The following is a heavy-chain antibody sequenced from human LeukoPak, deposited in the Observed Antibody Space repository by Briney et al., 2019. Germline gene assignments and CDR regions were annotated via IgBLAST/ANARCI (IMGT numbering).Heavy chain of an antibody. CDR2: IYYSGST. J-gene: IGHJ4*02. V-gene: IGHV4-61*01. Sequence: SETLSLTCTVSGGSISSSSYYWSWIRQPPGKGLEWIGYIYYSGSTNYNPSLKSRVTISVDTSKNQFSLKLSSVTAADTAVYHCARADYDILTGYYENEYYFDYWGQGTLVTVSS. D-gene: IGHD3-9*01. CDR3: ARADYDILTGYYENEYYFDY. CDR1: GGSISSSSYY.